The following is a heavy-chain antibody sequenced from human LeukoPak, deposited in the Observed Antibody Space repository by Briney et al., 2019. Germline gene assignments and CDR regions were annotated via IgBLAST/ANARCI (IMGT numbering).Heavy chain of an antibody. Sequence: PGRSLRLSCAASGFTFSSYAMHWVRQAPGKGLEWVSAISGSGGSTYYADSVKGRFAISRDNSKNTLYLQMNSLRAEDTAVYYCAKVQDYGDYVPLDYWGQGTLVTVSS. J-gene: IGHJ4*02. D-gene: IGHD4-17*01. V-gene: IGHV3-23*01. CDR1: GFTFSSYA. CDR2: ISGSGGST. CDR3: AKVQDYGDYVPLDY.